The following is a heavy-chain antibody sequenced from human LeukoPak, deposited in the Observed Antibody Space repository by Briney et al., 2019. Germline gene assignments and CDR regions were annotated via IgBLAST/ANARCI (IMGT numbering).Heavy chain of an antibody. J-gene: IGHJ5*02. D-gene: IGHD4-17*01. V-gene: IGHV4-39*07. CDR1: GGSISSSTCY. CDR2: ICYSGST. Sequence: SETLSLTCTVSGGSISSSTCYWGWIRQPPGKGLEWIGTICYSGSTYYSSSLKSRVTISVDTSKNQFSLKLSSVTAADTAVYYCARIYGDGWFDPWGQGTLVTVSS. CDR3: ARIYGDGWFDP.